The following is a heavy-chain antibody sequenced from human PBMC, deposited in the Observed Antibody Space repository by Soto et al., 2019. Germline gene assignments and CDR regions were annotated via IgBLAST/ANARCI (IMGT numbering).Heavy chain of an antibody. V-gene: IGHV1-69*12. CDR2: IIPIFAIA. CDR1: GGTFSNYA. Sequence: QVQLVQSGAEVKKPGSSVKVSCKASGGTFSNYAISWVRQAPGQGLEYMGGIIPIFAIANYAQKFQGRVTITAGGSTSTACMELSSLRSEDTAVYYCARAASERDAFDIWGQGTMVTVS. CDR3: ARAASERDAFDI. D-gene: IGHD2-15*01. J-gene: IGHJ3*02.